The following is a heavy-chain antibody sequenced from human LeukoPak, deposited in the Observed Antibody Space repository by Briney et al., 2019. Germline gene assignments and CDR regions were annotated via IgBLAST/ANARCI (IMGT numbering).Heavy chain of an antibody. Sequence: GGSLRLSCAASGFTFSSYWMSWVRQAPGKGLEWVANIKQDGSEKYYVDSVKGRFTISRDNAKNSLYLQMNSLRAEDTAVYYCARDFIWFGAGGGDYWGQGTLVTVSS. CDR2: IKQDGSEK. V-gene: IGHV3-7*01. J-gene: IGHJ4*02. D-gene: IGHD3-10*01. CDR3: ARDFIWFGAGGGDY. CDR1: GFTFSSYW.